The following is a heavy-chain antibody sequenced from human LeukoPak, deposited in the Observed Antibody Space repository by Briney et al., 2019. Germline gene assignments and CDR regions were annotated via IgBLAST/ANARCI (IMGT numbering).Heavy chain of an antibody. CDR3: ARGTYYYDSSGPLDY. Sequence: GGSLRLSCAASGFTFSSYAMSWVRQAPGKGLEWVSAISGSGGSTYYADSVKGRFTISRDNSKNTLYLQMNSLRAEDTAVYYCARGTYYYDSSGPLDYWGQGTLVTVSS. CDR2: ISGSGGST. D-gene: IGHD3-22*01. J-gene: IGHJ4*02. CDR1: GFTFSSYA. V-gene: IGHV3-23*01.